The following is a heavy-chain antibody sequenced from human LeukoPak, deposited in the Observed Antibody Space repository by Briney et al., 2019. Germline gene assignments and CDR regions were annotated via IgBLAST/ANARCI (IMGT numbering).Heavy chain of an antibody. V-gene: IGHV3-30-3*01. J-gene: IGHJ4*02. CDR3: ARDLGFGELLFGY. D-gene: IGHD3-10*01. CDR1: GFTFSSYA. Sequence: GGSLRLSCAASGFTFSSYAMHWVRQAPGKGLEWVAVISYDGSNKYYADSVKGRFTISRDNSKNTLYLQMNSLRAEDTAVYYCARDLGFGELLFGYWGQGTLVTVSS. CDR2: ISYDGSNK.